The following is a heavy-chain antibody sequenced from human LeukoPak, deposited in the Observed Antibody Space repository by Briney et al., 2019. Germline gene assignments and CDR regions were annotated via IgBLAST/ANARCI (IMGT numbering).Heavy chain of an antibody. D-gene: IGHD2-2*01. CDR1: GYTFTANY. Sequence: GASVTVSCKASGYTFTANYIHWVRLAPGQGLEWMGWINPNSAATSYAQKFEGRVTMTRVTSMTTHYMELRRLTSDDTAVDYCARGVGTSWFADWGQGTLVTVSS. J-gene: IGHJ5*02. V-gene: IGHV1-2*02. CDR3: ARGVGTSWFAD. CDR2: INPNSAAT.